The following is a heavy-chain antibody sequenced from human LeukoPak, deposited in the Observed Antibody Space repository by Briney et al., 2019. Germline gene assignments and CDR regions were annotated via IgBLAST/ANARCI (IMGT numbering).Heavy chain of an antibody. CDR3: ARTFYDTLDSDAFDF. Sequence: ASVKVSCKASGYTFTGYYMHWVRQAPGQGLEWMGWIDPDSGGTNNAQKFQGRVTMTRDTSISTAYMELSRLRSDDTAVYYCARTFYDTLDSDAFDFWGQGTMVIVSS. D-gene: IGHD2/OR15-2a*01. CDR1: GYTFTGYY. CDR2: IDPDSGGT. V-gene: IGHV1-2*02. J-gene: IGHJ3*01.